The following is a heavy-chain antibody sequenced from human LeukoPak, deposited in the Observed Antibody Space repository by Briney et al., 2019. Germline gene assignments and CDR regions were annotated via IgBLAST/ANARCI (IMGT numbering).Heavy chain of an antibody. V-gene: IGHV3-7*01. CDR2: IKQDGSER. D-gene: IGHD3-10*01. J-gene: IGHJ6*02. CDR1: GFTFSSYW. CDR3: ARVVLWFGELLNYGMDV. Sequence: PGGSLRLSCAASGFTFSSYWMSWVRQAPGKGLEWVANIKQDGSERYYVDSVKGRFTISRDNAKNSLYLQMNSLRAKDTAVYYCARVVLWFGELLNYGMDVWGQGTTVTVSS.